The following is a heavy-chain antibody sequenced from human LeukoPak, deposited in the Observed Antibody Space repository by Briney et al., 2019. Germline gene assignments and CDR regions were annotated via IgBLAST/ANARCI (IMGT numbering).Heavy chain of an antibody. J-gene: IGHJ4*02. CDR3: ARRQAGLFDY. CDR1: GYILTNNW. Sequence: GESLKISCKISGYILTNNWIGWVRQVPGKGLEWMGFIYPGNSDSKYSPSFQGQVTFSVDKSISTAYLHWSSLKASDTAMYYCARRQAGLFDYWGQGTLVTVSS. CDR2: IYPGNSDS. D-gene: IGHD5/OR15-5a*01. V-gene: IGHV5-51*01.